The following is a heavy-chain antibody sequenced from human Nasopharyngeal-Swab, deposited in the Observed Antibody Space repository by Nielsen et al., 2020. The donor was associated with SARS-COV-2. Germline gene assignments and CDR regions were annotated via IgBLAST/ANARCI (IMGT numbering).Heavy chain of an antibody. CDR2: ISSSSSTI. Sequence: GGSLRPSCAASGFTSSSYSMNWVRQAPGKGLEWVSYISSSSSTIYYADSVKGRFTISRDNAKNSLYLQMNSLRDEDTAVYYCAREPGYNFYYGMDVWGQGTTVTVSS. CDR1: GFTSSSYS. CDR3: AREPGYNFYYGMDV. D-gene: IGHD5-24*01. J-gene: IGHJ6*02. V-gene: IGHV3-48*02.